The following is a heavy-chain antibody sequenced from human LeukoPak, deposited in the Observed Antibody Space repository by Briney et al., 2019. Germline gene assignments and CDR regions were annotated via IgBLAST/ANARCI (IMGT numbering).Heavy chain of an antibody. CDR3: ALERPEIGYCSSTSCYIPFDY. J-gene: IGHJ4*02. CDR2: ISAYNGNT. D-gene: IGHD2-2*02. CDR1: GYTFTSYG. V-gene: IGHV1-18*01. Sequence: ASVKVSCKASGYTFTSYGISWVRQAPGQGLEWMGWISAYNGNTNYAQKLQGRVTMTTDTSTSTAYMELRSLRPDDTAVYYCALERPEIGYCSSTSCYIPFDYWGQGTLVTVSS.